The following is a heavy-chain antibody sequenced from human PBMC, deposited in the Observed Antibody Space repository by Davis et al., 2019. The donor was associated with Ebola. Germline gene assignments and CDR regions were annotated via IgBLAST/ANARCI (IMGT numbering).Heavy chain of an antibody. CDR2: FDPEDGET. V-gene: IGHV1-24*01. D-gene: IGHD4-11*01. CDR1: GYTLTELS. J-gene: IGHJ6*02. Sequence: ASVKVSCKVSGYTLTELSMHWVRQAPGKGLEWMGGFDPEDGETIYAQKFQGRVTMTEDTSTDTAYMELSSLRSEDTAVYYCATSTTVKGRAYYYYGMDVWGQGTTVTVSS. CDR3: ATSTTVKGRAYYYYGMDV.